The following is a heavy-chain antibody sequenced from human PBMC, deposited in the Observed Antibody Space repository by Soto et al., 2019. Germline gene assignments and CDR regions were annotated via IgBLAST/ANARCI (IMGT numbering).Heavy chain of an antibody. CDR2: INIGNGNT. CDR1: GYTFTYYP. Sequence: ASVKVSCKASGYTFTYYPIHWVRQAPGQRLEWMGWINIGNGNTASSQKFQDRVTITRETSASTAYMELTSLRSEDTAVYYCAREPLCGGRCYDNYFDPWGQGTLVTVS. CDR3: AREPLCGGRCYDNYFDP. V-gene: IGHV1-3*04. D-gene: IGHD2-15*01. J-gene: IGHJ5*02.